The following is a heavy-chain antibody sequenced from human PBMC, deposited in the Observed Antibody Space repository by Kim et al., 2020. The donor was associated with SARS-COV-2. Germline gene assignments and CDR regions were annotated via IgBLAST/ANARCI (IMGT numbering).Heavy chain of an antibody. D-gene: IGHD3-9*01. CDR2: IRSKAYGGTT. CDR3: TRGALYDILTGYPYYFDY. Sequence: GGSLRLSCTASGFTFGDYAMSWVRQAPGKGLEWVGFIRSKAYGGTTEYAASVKGRFTISRDDSKSIAYLQMNSLKTEDTAVYYCTRGALYDILTGYPYYFDYWGQGTLVTVSS. CDR1: GFTFGDYA. V-gene: IGHV3-49*04. J-gene: IGHJ4*02.